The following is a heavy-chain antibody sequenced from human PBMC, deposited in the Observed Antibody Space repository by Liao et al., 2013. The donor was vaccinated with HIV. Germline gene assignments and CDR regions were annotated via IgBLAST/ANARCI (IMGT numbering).Heavy chain of an antibody. CDR3: ARMEHYYDSSGYYRVFDY. CDR2: IYTSGST. CDR1: GGSISSHY. J-gene: IGHJ4*02. Sequence: QVQLQESGPGLVKPSETLSLTCTVSGGSISSHYWSWIRQPAGKGLEWIGRIYTSGSTNYNPSLKSRVTISVDTSKNQFSLKLSSVTAADTAVYYCARMEHYYDSSGYYRVFDYWGQGTLVTVSS. D-gene: IGHD3-22*01. V-gene: IGHV4-4*07.